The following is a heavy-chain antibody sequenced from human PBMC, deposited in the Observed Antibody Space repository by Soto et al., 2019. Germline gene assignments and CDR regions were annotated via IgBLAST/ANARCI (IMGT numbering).Heavy chain of an antibody. J-gene: IGHJ4*02. CDR2: SKNKADSYTT. CDR3: TVWGSGNDFGAA. Sequence: EVQLVESGGGLVQPGGSLRLSCAASGFTFSDHYMDWVRQAPGKGLEWVGRSKNKADSYTTEYAASVKGRFTISRDGSMISLFLQMNSLKTEDTAVYYCTVWGSGNDFGAAWGQGILVTVSS. V-gene: IGHV3-72*01. CDR1: GFTFSDHY. D-gene: IGHD3-10*01.